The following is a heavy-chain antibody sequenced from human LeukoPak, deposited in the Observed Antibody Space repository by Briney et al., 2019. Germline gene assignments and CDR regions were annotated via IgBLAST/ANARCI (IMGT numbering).Heavy chain of an antibody. V-gene: IGHV1-69*13. J-gene: IGHJ6*03. CDR3: ARDGYYYDSSGPKHYYYYYYMDV. D-gene: IGHD3-22*01. CDR2: IIPIFGTA. CDR1: GGTFSSYA. Sequence: SVKVSCKASGGTFSSYAISWVRQAPGQGLEWMGGIIPIFGTANYAQKFQGRVTITADESTSTAYMELSSLRSEDTAVYYCARDGYYYDSSGPKHYYYYYYMDVWGKGTTVTISS.